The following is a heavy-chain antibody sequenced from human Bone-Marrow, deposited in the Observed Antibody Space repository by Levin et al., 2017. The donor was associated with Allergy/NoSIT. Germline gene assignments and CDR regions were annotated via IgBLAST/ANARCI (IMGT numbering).Heavy chain of an antibody. V-gene: IGHV5-51*01. Sequence: KHGESLKISCKGSGYSFTNNWIGWVRQMPGKGLEWMGIIFPGDSDTRYSPSFQGRVTISVDKSVSTAYLQWTSLEASDTAIYYCATTSAAGALYYFDHWGQGTLVTVSS. CDR3: ATTSAAGALYYFDH. J-gene: IGHJ4*02. D-gene: IGHD6-13*01. CDR2: IFPGDSDT. CDR1: GYSFTNNW.